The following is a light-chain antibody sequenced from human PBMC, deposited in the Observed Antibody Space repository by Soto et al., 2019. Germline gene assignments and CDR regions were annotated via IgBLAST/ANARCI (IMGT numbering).Light chain of an antibody. CDR1: SSNIGNNY. J-gene: IGLJ1*01. V-gene: IGLV1-51*02. Sequence: SVLTQPPSLSAAPGQKVTISCSGSSSNIGNNYVSWYQQLPGAAPKLLIYETDKRPSGIPDRFSGSKSGTSATLGITGLQTGDEADYYCGTWDASLSANVFGSGTKVTVL. CDR2: ETD. CDR3: GTWDASLSANV.